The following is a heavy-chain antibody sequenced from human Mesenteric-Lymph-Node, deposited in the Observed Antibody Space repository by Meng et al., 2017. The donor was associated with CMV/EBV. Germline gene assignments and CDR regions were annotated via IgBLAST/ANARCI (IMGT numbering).Heavy chain of an antibody. CDR2: INAGNGNT. Sequence: STFTTYAMHWVRQAPGQRLEWMGWINAGNGNTKYSQKFQGRVTITRDTSASTAYMELSSLRSEDTAVYYCARDHYDILTGYWYYFDYWGQGTLVTVSS. V-gene: IGHV1-3*01. CDR3: ARDHYDILTGYWYYFDY. CDR1: STFTTYA. D-gene: IGHD3-9*01. J-gene: IGHJ4*02.